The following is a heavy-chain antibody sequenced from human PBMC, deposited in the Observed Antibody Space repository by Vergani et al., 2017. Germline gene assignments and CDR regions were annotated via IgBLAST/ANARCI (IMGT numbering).Heavy chain of an antibody. CDR2: IDVKGNS. V-gene: IGHV4-61*02. Sequence: QAKLQEPGPRLLKPSQTLSLTCSFSGGSPALHSQTWGWIRQPAGEGLEWIGCIDVKGNSNFSPSLESRVTMSADASRGRVSLNLRSVTTSDTAVYYCVRXLHTSYILGAFDIWGQGIKVTVSS. D-gene: IGHD2-21*01. CDR1: GGSPALHSQT. CDR3: VRXLHTSYILGAFDI. J-gene: IGHJ3*02.